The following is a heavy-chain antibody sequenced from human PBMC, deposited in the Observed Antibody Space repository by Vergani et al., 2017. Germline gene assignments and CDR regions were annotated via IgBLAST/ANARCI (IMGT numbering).Heavy chain of an antibody. CDR1: GYIFSNFW. CDR3: ASGGHGSENGGALQL. Sequence: EKQLVQSGSETKKPGESLKISCQAFGYIFSNFWIVWVRQRPGRGLEWMGIIYPGDSEVKSNLTFRGQVIFSVDTSVNTAYLQWRSLQASDTATYFCASGGHGSENGGALQLWGQGTNITVSS. V-gene: IGHV5-51*01. D-gene: IGHD3-10*01. CDR2: IYPGDSEV. J-gene: IGHJ3*01.